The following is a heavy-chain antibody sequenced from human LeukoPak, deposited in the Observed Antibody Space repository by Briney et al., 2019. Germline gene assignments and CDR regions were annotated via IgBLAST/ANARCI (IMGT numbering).Heavy chain of an antibody. CDR1: GASISNYY. J-gene: IGHJ2*01. CDR3: ARDSPTSHDYGDYGASYWYFDL. V-gene: IGHV4-59*01. D-gene: IGHD4-17*01. Sequence: SETLSLTCTVSGASISNYYWSWIRQPPGKGLEWIGYIYYSGSTNYNPSLNSRVTMSLDTSKNQFSLKLSSVTAADTAVYYCARDSPTSHDYGDYGASYWYFDLWGRGTLVTVSS. CDR2: IYYSGST.